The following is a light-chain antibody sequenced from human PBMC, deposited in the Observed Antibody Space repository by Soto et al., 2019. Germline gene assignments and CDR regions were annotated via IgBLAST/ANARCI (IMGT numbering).Light chain of an antibody. CDR2: DAS. Sequence: GERVTITCRASQSISSWLAWYQQKPGKAPKLLIYDASSLESGVPSRFSGSGSGTEFTLTISSLQPDDFATDYCQQYNSYSQTFGQGTKVDIK. CDR3: QQYNSYSQT. CDR1: QSISSW. J-gene: IGKJ1*01. V-gene: IGKV1-5*01.